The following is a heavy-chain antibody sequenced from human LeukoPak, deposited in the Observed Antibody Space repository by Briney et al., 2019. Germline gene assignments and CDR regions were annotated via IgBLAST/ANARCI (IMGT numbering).Heavy chain of an antibody. D-gene: IGHD6-19*01. Sequence: GASVKVSCKASGDTFYNFAISWVRQAPGQGLEWMGGIIPIFATPNYTQKFQGRLTITADKSTSTAYMDLSNLRSEDTAVYYCAGISVAGFKKYFYYYMDVWGKGTTVTVSS. CDR3: AGISVAGFKKYFYYYMDV. V-gene: IGHV1-69*06. J-gene: IGHJ6*03. CDR2: IIPIFATP. CDR1: GDTFYNFA.